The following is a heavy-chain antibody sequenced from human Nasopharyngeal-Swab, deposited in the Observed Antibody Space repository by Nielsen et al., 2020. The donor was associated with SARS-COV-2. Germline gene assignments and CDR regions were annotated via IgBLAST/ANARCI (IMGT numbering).Heavy chain of an antibody. CDR2: IKQDGSEK. V-gene: IGHV3-7*01. J-gene: IGHJ6*02. Sequence: WISQPPGKGLEWVANIKQDGSEKYYVDSVKGRFTISRDNAKNSLYLQMNSLRAEDTAVYYCARDADSGSYAPVGMDVWGQGTTVTVSS. D-gene: IGHD1-26*01. CDR3: ARDADSGSYAPVGMDV.